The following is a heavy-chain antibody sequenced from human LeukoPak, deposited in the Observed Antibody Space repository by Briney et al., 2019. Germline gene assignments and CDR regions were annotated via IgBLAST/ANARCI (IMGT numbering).Heavy chain of an antibody. V-gene: IGHV4-39*07. CDR1: GGSLSSSSYY. CDR2: VFYTGNT. D-gene: IGHD5-18*01. CDR3: ARDPIQLWSKDAFDI. J-gene: IGHJ3*02. Sequence: SETLSLTCTVSGGSLSSSSYYWGWIRQPPGKGLEWLGSVFYTGNTYYNPSLKSRVTISVDTSKNQFSLKLSSVTAADTAVYYCARDPIQLWSKDAFDIWGQGTMVTVSS.